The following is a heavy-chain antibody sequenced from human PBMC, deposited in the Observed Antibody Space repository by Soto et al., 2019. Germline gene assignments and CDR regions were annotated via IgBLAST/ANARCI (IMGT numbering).Heavy chain of an antibody. CDR1: GGSISSYY. CDR3: ASLFCTSTSCYLRH. J-gene: IGHJ4*02. Sequence: RSLTCTVSGGSISSYYWSWIRQPPGKGLEWIGYIYYSGSTNYNPSLKSRVTISVDTSKNQFSLKLSSVTAVDTAVYYCASLFCTSTSCYLRHWGQGTLVTVSS. CDR2: IYYSGST. D-gene: IGHD2-2*01. V-gene: IGHV4-59*01.